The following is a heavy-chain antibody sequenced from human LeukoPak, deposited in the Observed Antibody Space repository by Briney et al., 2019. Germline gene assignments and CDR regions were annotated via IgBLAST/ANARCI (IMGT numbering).Heavy chain of an antibody. CDR3: WGRNNSAAY. CDR2: IYYSGST. J-gene: IGHJ4*02. V-gene: IGHV4-39*01. CDR1: GGSISSSSYF. D-gene: IGHD1/OR15-1a*01. Sequence: SETLSLTCTVSGGSISSSSYFWGWIRQPRGKGLEWIGSIYYSGSTYCNASLKSRVTISVDTSKNQFSLNLISVTAADTAVYYCWGRNNSAAYWGQGTLVTVSS.